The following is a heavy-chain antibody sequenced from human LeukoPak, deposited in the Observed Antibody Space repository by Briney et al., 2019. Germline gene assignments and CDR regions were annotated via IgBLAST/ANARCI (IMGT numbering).Heavy chain of an antibody. CDR1: GGSISSYY. V-gene: IGHV4-4*07. CDR2: IYTSGST. Sequence: SETLSLTCTVSGGSISSYYWSWIRQPAGKGLEWIGRIYTSGSTNYNPSLKSRVTMSVDTSKNQFSLKLSSVTAADTAVYYCLGYCSSTSCYFRPHGMDVWGQGTTVTVSS. CDR3: LGYCSSTSCYFRPHGMDV. J-gene: IGHJ6*02. D-gene: IGHD2-2*01.